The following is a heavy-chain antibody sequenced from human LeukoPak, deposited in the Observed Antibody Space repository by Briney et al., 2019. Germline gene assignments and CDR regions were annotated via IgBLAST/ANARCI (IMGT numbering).Heavy chain of an antibody. CDR3: TLVSVATTYYYYGMDV. CDR1: GFTFGDYA. J-gene: IGHJ6*02. Sequence: GGSLRLSCTASGFTFGDYAMSWFRQAPGKGLEWVGFIRSKAYGWTTEYAASVKGRFTISRDDSKSIAYLQMNSLKTEDTAVYYCTLVSVATTYYYYGMDVWGQGTTVTVSS. D-gene: IGHD5-12*01. V-gene: IGHV3-49*03. CDR2: IRSKAYGWTT.